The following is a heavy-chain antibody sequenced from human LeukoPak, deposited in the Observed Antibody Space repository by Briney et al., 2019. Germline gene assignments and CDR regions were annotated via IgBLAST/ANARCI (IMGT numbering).Heavy chain of an antibody. Sequence: PSETLSLTCTVSGGSISSYYWSWIRQPPGKGLEWIGYIYYSGSTNYNPSLKSRVTISVDTSKNQFSLKLSSVTAADTAVYYCARAVGSSGPYNWFDPWGQGTLVTVSS. D-gene: IGHD3-22*01. CDR1: GGSISSYY. CDR3: ARAVGSSGPYNWFDP. V-gene: IGHV4-59*01. J-gene: IGHJ5*02. CDR2: IYYSGST.